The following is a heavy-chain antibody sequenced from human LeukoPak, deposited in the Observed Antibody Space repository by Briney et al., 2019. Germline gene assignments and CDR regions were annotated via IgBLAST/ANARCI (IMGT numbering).Heavy chain of an antibody. CDR3: ARFGIRGCISNTKCYTSFFYYGMDV. J-gene: IGHJ6*02. V-gene: IGHV5-51*01. D-gene: IGHD2-2*02. Sequence: GVSLQISCKGSGYSFLDYWIGWVRPMPGKGPELMGLIFPHDSDIKYSPSFQGQVTISVDKSISSAYVQWGSLKASDTAMYYCARFGIRGCISNTKCYTSFFYYGMDVWGQGTTVTVSS. CDR1: GYSFLDYW. CDR2: IFPHDSDI.